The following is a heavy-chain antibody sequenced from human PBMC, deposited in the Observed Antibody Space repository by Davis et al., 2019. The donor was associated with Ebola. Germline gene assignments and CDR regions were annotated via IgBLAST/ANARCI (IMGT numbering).Heavy chain of an antibody. CDR2: IYWIGST. CDR3: ARGQAPEVAAPYFDY. J-gene: IGHJ4*02. V-gene: IGHV4-30-4*01. D-gene: IGHD2-15*01. CDR1: GGSITSGDHY. Sequence: MPSETLSLTCTLSGGSITSGDHYWSWIRQPPGKGLEWIGYIYWIGSTYYNPSLKSRVTMSVDTSKHQFSLKLSSVTAADTAVYYCARGQAPEVAAPYFDYWGQGTLVTVSS.